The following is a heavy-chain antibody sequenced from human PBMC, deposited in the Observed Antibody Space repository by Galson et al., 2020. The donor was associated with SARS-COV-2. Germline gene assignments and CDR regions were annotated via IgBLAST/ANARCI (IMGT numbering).Heavy chain of an antibody. V-gene: IGHV3-23*01. J-gene: IGHJ6*02. Sequence: LKISCAASGFTFSSYAMSWVRQAPGKGLEWVSAISGSGGSTYYADSVKGRFTISRDNSKNTLYLQMNSLRAEDTAVYYCASPHCSSTSCYYYYGMDVWGQGTTVTVSS. CDR3: ASPHCSSTSCYYYYGMDV. CDR1: GFTFSSYA. CDR2: ISGSGGST. D-gene: IGHD2-2*01.